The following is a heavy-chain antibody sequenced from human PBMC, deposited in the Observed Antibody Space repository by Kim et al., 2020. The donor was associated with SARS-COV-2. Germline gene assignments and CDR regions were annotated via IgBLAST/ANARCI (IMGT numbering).Heavy chain of an antibody. V-gene: IGHV3-33*01. CDR2: KK. J-gene: IGHJ3*02. CDR3: ARQNDAFDI. Sequence: KKYHTASVKGRFTISRDNSKNPLYLQMNSLRAEDTAVYYCARQNDAFDIWGQGTMVTVSS.